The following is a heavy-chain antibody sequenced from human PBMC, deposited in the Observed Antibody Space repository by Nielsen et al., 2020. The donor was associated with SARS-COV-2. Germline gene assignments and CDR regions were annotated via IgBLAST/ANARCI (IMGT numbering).Heavy chain of an antibody. V-gene: IGHV3-23*01. J-gene: IGHJ6*03. CDR3: AKGPLSPGYYYYMDV. CDR1: GFTFSSYA. D-gene: IGHD3-16*01. CDR2: ISGSGGST. Sequence: GSLRLSCAASGFTFSSYAMSWVRQAPGKGLEWVSAISGSGGSTYYADSVKGRFTISRDNSKNTLYLQMNSLRAEDTAVYYCAKGPLSPGYYYYMDVWGKGTTVTVSS.